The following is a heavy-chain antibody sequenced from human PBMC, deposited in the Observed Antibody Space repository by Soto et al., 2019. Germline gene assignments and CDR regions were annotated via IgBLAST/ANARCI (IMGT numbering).Heavy chain of an antibody. CDR3: ARGTYSGSHYFSY. CDR2: ISSSSSTI. Sequence: GGSLRLSCAASGFTFSSYSMNCVRQAPGKGLEWVSYISSSSSTIYYADSVKGRFTISRDNAENSLYLQMNSLRDEDTAIYYCARGTYSGSHYFSYWGQGTLVTVSS. CDR1: GFTFSSYS. J-gene: IGHJ4*02. V-gene: IGHV3-48*02. D-gene: IGHD1-26*01.